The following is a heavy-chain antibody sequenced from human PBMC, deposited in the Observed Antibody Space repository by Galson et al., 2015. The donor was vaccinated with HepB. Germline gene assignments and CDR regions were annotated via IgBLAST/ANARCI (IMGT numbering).Heavy chain of an antibody. CDR1: GYIFTGYY. J-gene: IGHJ4*02. D-gene: IGHD2-8*01. Sequence: SVKVSCKASGYIFTGYYMHWVRQAPGQGLEWMGWINPNSGGTKYAQKFQGRVTMTRDTSISTAYMELNRLRSDDTAVYCCARDVGYCTNGVCYTGVDYWGQGVLVTVSS. CDR2: INPNSGGT. CDR3: ARDVGYCTNGVCYTGVDY. V-gene: IGHV1-2*02.